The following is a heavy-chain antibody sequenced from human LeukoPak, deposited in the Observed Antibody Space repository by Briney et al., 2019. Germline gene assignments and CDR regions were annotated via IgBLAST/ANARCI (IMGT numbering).Heavy chain of an antibody. V-gene: IGHV3-74*01. J-gene: IGHJ3*02. CDR3: TVFHI. CDR2: INSDGSST. CDR1: GFTFSSYW. Sequence: GGSLRLSCAASGFTFSSYWMHWVRQAPGKGLVWVSRINSDGSSTSYADSVRGRFTISRDNSKNTLYLQMNSPRAEDTAVYYCTVFHIWGQGTMVTVSS.